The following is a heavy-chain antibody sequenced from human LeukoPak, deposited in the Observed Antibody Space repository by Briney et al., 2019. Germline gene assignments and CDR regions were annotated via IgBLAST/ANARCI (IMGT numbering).Heavy chain of an antibody. CDR1: GYTFTSNY. J-gene: IGHJ4*02. CDR2: IYPRDGST. Sequence: ASVKVSCKASGYTFTSNYIHWVRQAPGQGLEWIGMIYPRDGSTSYAQKFQGRVTVTRDTSTSTVHMELSGLRSEDTAVYYCARDQEDFDYWGQGTLVTVSS. CDR3: ARDQEDFDY. V-gene: IGHV1-46*01.